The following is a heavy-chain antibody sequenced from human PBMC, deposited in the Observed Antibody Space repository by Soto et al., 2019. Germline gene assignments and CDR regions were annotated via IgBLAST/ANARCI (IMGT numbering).Heavy chain of an antibody. CDR2: INPKSGDT. D-gene: IGHD4-17*01. CDR3: ARKQYGVYIRWWLAP. CDR1: GYTFTDNH. Sequence: ASVKVSCKASGYTFTDNHVHWLRRAPGQDFEWMGWINPKSGDTKYAQKFQGRVTMTRDTSIDTAYMEVTSLTSDDTATYYCARKQYGVYIRWWLAPWGQGTLVTVS. J-gene: IGHJ5*02. V-gene: IGHV1-2*02.